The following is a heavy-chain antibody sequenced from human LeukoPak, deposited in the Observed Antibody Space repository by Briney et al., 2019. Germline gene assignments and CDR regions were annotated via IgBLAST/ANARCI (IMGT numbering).Heavy chain of an antibody. D-gene: IGHD4-11*01. J-gene: IGHJ4*02. CDR2: IYYSGST. CDR3: ARHPDYTADY. Sequence: SETLSLTCTVSGGSISSSSYFWAWIRQPPGKGLEWIGSIYYSGSTYYNPSLKSRVTISVDTSKNQFSLKLSSVTAADTAVYYCARHPDYTADYWGQGTLVTVSS. CDR1: GGSISSSSYF. V-gene: IGHV4-39*01.